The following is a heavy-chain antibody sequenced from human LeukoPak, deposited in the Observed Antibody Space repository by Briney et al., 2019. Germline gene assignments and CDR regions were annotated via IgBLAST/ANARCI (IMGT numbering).Heavy chain of an antibody. V-gene: IGHV4-39*01. CDR1: GGSISSSSYY. Sequence: SETLSLTCTVSGGSISSSSYYWGWIRQPPGKGLEWIGSIYYSGSTYYNPSLKSRVTISVDTSKNQFSLKLSSVTAADTAVYYCGRGIAARHFDYWGQGTLVTVSS. CDR3: GRGIAARHFDY. D-gene: IGHD6-6*01. J-gene: IGHJ4*02. CDR2: IYYSGST.